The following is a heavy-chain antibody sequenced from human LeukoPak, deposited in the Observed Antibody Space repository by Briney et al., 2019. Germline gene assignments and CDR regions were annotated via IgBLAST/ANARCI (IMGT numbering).Heavy chain of an antibody. D-gene: IGHD2-2*01. J-gene: IGHJ4*02. Sequence: GGSLRLSCAASGFTFSDYYMSWIRQAPGKGLEWVSYIGSSGSTIYYADSVKGRFTISRDNAKNSLYLQMYSLRAEDTAVYYCARDLKCSSTSCYPSAGYWGQGTLVTVSS. CDR1: GFTFSDYY. CDR3: ARDLKCSSTSCYPSAGY. V-gene: IGHV3-11*01. CDR2: IGSSGSTI.